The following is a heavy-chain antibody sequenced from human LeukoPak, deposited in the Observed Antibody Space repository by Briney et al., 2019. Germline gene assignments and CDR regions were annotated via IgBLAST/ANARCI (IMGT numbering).Heavy chain of an antibody. CDR3: ARERAGLSIAARPYAFDI. D-gene: IGHD6-6*01. CDR2: INPSGGST. CDR1: GYTFTSYY. J-gene: IGHJ3*02. Sequence: GASVKVSCKASGYTFTSYYMHWVRQAPGQGLEWMGIINPSGGSTSYAQKFQGRVTMTRDTSTSTVYMELSSLRSEDTAVYYCARERAGLSIAARPYAFDIWGQGTMVTVSS. V-gene: IGHV1-46*01.